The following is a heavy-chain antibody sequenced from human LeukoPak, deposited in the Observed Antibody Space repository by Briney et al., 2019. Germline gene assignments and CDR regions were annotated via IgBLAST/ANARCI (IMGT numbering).Heavy chain of an antibody. CDR2: IYYSGST. CDR3: ASIPAWLAKADAFDI. CDR1: GGSISSSSYY. V-gene: IGHV4-39*01. Sequence: SETLSLTCTVSGGSISSSSYYWGWIRQRPGKGLEWIGSIYYSGSTYYNPSLKSRVTISVDTSKNQFSLKLSSVTAADTAVYYCASIPAWLAKADAFDIWGQGTMVIVSS. J-gene: IGHJ3*02. D-gene: IGHD6-19*01.